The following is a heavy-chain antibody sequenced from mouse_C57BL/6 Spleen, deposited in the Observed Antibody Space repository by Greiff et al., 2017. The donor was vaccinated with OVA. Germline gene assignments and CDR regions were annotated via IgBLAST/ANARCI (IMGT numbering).Heavy chain of an antibody. Sequence: QVTLKESGPGILQSSQTLSLTCSFSGFSLSTSGMGVSWIRQPSGKGLEWLAHIYWDDDKRYNPSLKSRLTISKDTSRNQVFLKITSVDTADTATYYCARVLYYYGSSYYFDYWGQGTTLTVSS. V-gene: IGHV8-12*01. CDR3: ARVLYYYGSSYYFDY. J-gene: IGHJ2*01. CDR2: IYWDDDK. D-gene: IGHD1-1*01. CDR1: GFSLSTSGMG.